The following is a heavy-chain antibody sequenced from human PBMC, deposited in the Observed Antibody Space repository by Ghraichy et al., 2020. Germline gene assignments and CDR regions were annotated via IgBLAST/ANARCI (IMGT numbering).Heavy chain of an antibody. D-gene: IGHD3-3*01. CDR3: AGLYPLTYDDFWSGYGNLDY. CDR2: IYYSGST. Sequence: SETLSLTCTVSGGSISSSSYYWGWIRQPPGKGLEWIGSIYYSGSTYYNPSLTSRVTTSVDTSKNQFSLKLSSVTAADTAVYYCAGLYPLTYDDFWSGYGNLDYWGQGTLVTVSS. CDR1: GGSISSSSYY. V-gene: IGHV4-39*01. J-gene: IGHJ4*02.